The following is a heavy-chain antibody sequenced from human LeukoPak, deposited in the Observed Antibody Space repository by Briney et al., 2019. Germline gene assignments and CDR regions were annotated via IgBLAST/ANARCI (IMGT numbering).Heavy chain of an antibody. J-gene: IGHJ2*01. V-gene: IGHV5-10-1*01. D-gene: IGHD4-17*01. CDR1: GYTSTNYW. CDR2: INCGESYA. CDR3: ARSATVTGDWYFDF. Sequence: GESLKISCEGSGYTSTNYWISWVRQRPGRGLEWMGWINCGESYAIYSPSFQGHVIMSADRSVRTVYLQWASLQTSDSAMYYCARSATVTGDWYFDFWGPGTLVTVSP.